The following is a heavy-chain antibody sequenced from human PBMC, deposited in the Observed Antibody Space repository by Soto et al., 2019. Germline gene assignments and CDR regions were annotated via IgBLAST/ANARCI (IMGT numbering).Heavy chain of an antibody. CDR2: IYPGDSDT. Sequence: GESLKFSCKGSGYSFTSYWIGWVRQMPGKGLEWMGIIYPGDSDTRYSPSFQGQVTISADKSISTAYLQWSSLKASDTAMYYCACRRGYSYGYAGQMNWFDPWGQGTLVTVSS. CDR1: GYSFTSYW. J-gene: IGHJ5*02. D-gene: IGHD5-18*01. CDR3: ACRRGYSYGYAGQMNWFDP. V-gene: IGHV5-51*01.